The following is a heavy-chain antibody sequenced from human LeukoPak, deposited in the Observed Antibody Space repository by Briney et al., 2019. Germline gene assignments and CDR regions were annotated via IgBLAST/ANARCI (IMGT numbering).Heavy chain of an antibody. Sequence: SETLSLICTVSGRSISSYYWRWIRQPPGKGLEWIGYIYYSGSTNYNPSLKSRVTISVDTSKNQFSLKLSSVTAADTAVYYCARDEYNWFDPWGQGALVTVSS. CDR1: GRSISSYY. J-gene: IGHJ5*02. V-gene: IGHV4-59*01. CDR3: ARDEYNWFDP. CDR2: IYYSGST.